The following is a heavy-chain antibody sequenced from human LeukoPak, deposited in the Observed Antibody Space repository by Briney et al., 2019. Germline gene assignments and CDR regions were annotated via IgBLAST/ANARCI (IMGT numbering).Heavy chain of an antibody. CDR2: ISYDGSNK. D-gene: IGHD1-7*01. CDR1: GFTFSSYG. CDR3: AKDLLDNWNYVGAFDI. V-gene: IGHV3-30*18. Sequence: GGSLRLSCAASGFTFSSYGMHWVRQAPGKGLEWVAVISYDGSNKYYADSVKGRFTISRDNSKNTLYLQMNSLRAEDTAVYYCAKDLLDNWNYVGAFDIWGQGTMVTVSS. J-gene: IGHJ3*02.